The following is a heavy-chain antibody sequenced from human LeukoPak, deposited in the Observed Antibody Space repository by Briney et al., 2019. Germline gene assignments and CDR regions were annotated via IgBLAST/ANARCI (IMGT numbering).Heavy chain of an antibody. D-gene: IGHD3-22*01. CDR2: INPNSGGT. J-gene: IGHJ4*02. V-gene: IGHV1-2*02. CDR3: ARVDSILSYFDY. CDR1: GYTFTGYY. Sequence: ASVKVSCKASGYTFTGYYMHWVRQAPGQGLEWMGWINPNSGGTNYAQKFQGRVTMTRDTSISTAYMELSRLRSDDTAVYYCARVDSILSYFDYWGQEPLVTVSS.